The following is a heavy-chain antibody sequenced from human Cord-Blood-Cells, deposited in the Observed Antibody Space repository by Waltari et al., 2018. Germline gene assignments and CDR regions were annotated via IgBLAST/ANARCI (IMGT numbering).Heavy chain of an antibody. D-gene: IGHD4-17*01. Sequence: EVQLVESGGGLIQPGGSLRLSCAASGFTVSSNYMRWVRQAPGKGLEWVSGIYSGGSTYYADSVKGRFTISRDNSKNTLYLQMNSLRAEDTAVYYCARVDGDYTFDYWGQGTLVTVSS. CDR3: ARVDGDYTFDY. J-gene: IGHJ4*02. V-gene: IGHV3-53*01. CDR1: GFTVSSNY. CDR2: IYSGGST.